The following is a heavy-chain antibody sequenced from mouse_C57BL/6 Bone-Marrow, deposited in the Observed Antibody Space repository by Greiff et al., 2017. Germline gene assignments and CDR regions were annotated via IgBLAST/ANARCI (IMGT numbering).Heavy chain of an antibody. V-gene: IGHV1-62-2*01. Sequence: VQLQQSGAELVKPGASVKLSCKASGYTFTEYTIHWVKQRSGQGLEWIGWFYPGSGSIKYNAKFKDQATLTADKSSSTVYMELSRLTSEDSAVXFWARHQYYYVSSSWFAYWGKGTLVTVSA. J-gene: IGHJ3*01. D-gene: IGHD1-1*01. CDR2: FYPGSGSI. CDR3: ARHQYYYVSSSWFAY. CDR1: GYTFTEYT.